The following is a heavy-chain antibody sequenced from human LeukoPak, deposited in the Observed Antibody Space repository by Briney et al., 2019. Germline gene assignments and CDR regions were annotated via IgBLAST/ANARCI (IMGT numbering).Heavy chain of an antibody. CDR3: ARGPSVVVGPYYYMDV. D-gene: IGHD2-2*01. V-gene: IGHV3-66*01. CDR2: IYSGGST. Sequence: GSLRLSCAASGFTVSSNCMSWVRQAPGKGLEWVSVIYSGGSTYYADSVKGRFTISRDNSKNTLYLQMNSLRAEDTAVYYCARGPSVVVGPYYYMDVWGKGTTVAVSS. J-gene: IGHJ6*03. CDR1: GFTVSSNC.